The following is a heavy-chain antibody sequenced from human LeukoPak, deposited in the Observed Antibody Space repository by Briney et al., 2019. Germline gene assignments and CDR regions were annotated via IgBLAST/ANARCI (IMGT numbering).Heavy chain of an antibody. CDR1: GGSISSYY. CDR3: AVGVVVTGAFDI. CDR2: IYYSGST. J-gene: IGHJ3*02. V-gene: IGHV4-59*01. Sequence: PSETLSLTCTVSGGSISSYYWSWIRQPPGKGLEWIGYIYYSGSTNYNPSLKSRVTISVDTSKNQFSLKLSSVTAADTAVYYCAVGVVVTGAFDIWGQGTMVTVYS. D-gene: IGHD2-21*02.